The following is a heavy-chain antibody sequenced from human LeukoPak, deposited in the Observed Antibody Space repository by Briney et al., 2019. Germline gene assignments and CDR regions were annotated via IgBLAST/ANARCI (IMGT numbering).Heavy chain of an antibody. J-gene: IGHJ3*02. Sequence: SETLSLTCAVSGGSISSGGYSWSWIRQPPGKGLEWIGEINHSGSTNYNPSLKSRVTISVDTSKNQFSLKLSSVTAADTAVYYCARQGTSGGWTTDAFDMWGQGTMVTVSS. CDR3: ARQGTSGGWTTDAFDM. V-gene: IGHV4-30-2*01. CDR1: GGSISSGGYS. CDR2: INHSGST. D-gene: IGHD6-19*01.